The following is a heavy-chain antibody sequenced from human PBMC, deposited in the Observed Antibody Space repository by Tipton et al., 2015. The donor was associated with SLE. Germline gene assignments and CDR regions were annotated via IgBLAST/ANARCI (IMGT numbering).Heavy chain of an antibody. CDR2: ISGSGGST. V-gene: IGHV3-23*01. D-gene: IGHD3-10*01. CDR3: AKDSGSGSFDY. CDR1: GFTFSTYA. J-gene: IGHJ4*02. Sequence: GSLRLSCAASGFTFSTYALTWVRQAPGKGLEWVSAISGSGGSTYYADSVKGRFTISRDNSKNTLYLQMNSLRAEDTALYYCAKDSGSGSFDYWGQVTLVTVSA.